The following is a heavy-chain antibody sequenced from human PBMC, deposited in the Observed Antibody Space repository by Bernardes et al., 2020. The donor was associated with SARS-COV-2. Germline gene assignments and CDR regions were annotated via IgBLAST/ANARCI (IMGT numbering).Heavy chain of an antibody. CDR2: ISGSGGST. J-gene: IGHJ3*02. D-gene: IGHD2-2*01. V-gene: IGHV3-23*01. CDR3: AKDRYCSSTSCPGLDAFDI. CDR1: GFTFSSYA. Sequence: GSLRLSCAASGFTFSSYAMSWVRQAPGKGLEWVSAISGSGGSTYYADSVKGRFTISRDNSKNTLYLQMNSLRAEDTAVYYCAKDRYCSSTSCPGLDAFDIWGQGTMVTVSS.